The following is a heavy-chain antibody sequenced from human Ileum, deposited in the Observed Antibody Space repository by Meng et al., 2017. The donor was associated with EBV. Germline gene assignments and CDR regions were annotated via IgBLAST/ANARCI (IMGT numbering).Heavy chain of an antibody. D-gene: IGHD2-15*01. J-gene: IGHJ1*01. CDR3: ARPGYCSGGSCYLGHAEYFQY. V-gene: IGHV1-18*01. Sequence: QVKLVESGAEVKKPGDSLKVSCKDSGYTFTSSGISWVRQAPGQGLEWMGWISADSGNTNYAQKLQGRVTMTTDTSTSTAYMELRSLRSDDTAVYYCARPGYCSGGSCYLGHAEYFQYWGQGTLVTVSS. CDR1: GYTFTSSG. CDR2: ISADSGNT.